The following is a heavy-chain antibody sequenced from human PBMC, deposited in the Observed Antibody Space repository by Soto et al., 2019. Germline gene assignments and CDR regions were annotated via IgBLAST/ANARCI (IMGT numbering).Heavy chain of an antibody. V-gene: IGHV3-48*02. Sequence: GGSLRLSCVASGFTFSNYAMSWVRQAPGKGLEWISYINSASTTTFYADSVKGRFTVSRDNAKSSVYLQLTSLRHEDTAVYYCTRDLSHWGQGTLVTVSS. CDR2: INSASTTT. CDR3: TRDLSH. CDR1: GFTFSNYA. J-gene: IGHJ4*02.